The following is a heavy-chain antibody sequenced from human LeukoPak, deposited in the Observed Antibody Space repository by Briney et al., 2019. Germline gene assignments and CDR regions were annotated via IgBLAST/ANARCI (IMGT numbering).Heavy chain of an antibody. D-gene: IGHD3-16*01. CDR2: IIPILGIA. V-gene: IGHV1-69*04. Sequence: SVKVSCKASGGTFSSYTLSWVRQAPGQGLAWMGRIIPILGIANYAQKFQGRVTITADKSTSTGYMELSSLRSEDTAVYYCAREAGEFHYWGQGTLVTVSS. CDR1: GGTFSSYT. J-gene: IGHJ4*02. CDR3: AREAGEFHY.